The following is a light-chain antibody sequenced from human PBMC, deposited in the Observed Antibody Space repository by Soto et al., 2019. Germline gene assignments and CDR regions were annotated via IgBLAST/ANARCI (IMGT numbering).Light chain of an antibody. CDR3: ALWDESLRVVV. V-gene: IGLV1-47*01. CDR1: TSNIGSNF. J-gene: IGLJ2*01. Sequence: QSVLTQPPSASGTPGQRVTISCSGSTSNIGSNFVYWYQQLPGTAPKAVIYKNNQRPSGVPHRFSGSKSGTSASLAISGLRSEEEADYSCALWDESLRVVVFGGGTKLTVL. CDR2: KNN.